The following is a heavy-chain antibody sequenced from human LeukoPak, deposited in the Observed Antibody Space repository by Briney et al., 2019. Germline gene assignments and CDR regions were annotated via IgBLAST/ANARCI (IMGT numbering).Heavy chain of an antibody. CDR3: ARRRDYFDY. CDR1: GFDLSDYY. J-gene: IGHJ4*02. Sequence: GASLRLSCVVSGFDLSDYYMSWIRQAPGKGLEWISYISSSGGNIYFADSVKGRFTMSRDNARGSLYLQMNSLRADDTAIYYCARRRDYFDYWGQGTLVTVSS. V-gene: IGHV3-11*01. CDR2: ISSSGGNI.